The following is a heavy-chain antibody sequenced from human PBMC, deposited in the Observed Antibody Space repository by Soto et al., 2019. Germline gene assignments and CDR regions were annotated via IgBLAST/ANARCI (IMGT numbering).Heavy chain of an antibody. CDR3: ARGGGVPALGDP. V-gene: IGHV4-4*07. Sequence: SETLSLTCSVSGVSMRNSYWTWIRQSAGKGLEWIGRISTSGNTNYNPSLNSRLTMSVDTSKNQVSLKLTSVTAADAAVYYCARGGGVPALGDPWGQGTLVTVSS. CDR2: ISTSGNT. D-gene: IGHD3-16*01. J-gene: IGHJ5*02. CDR1: GVSMRNSY.